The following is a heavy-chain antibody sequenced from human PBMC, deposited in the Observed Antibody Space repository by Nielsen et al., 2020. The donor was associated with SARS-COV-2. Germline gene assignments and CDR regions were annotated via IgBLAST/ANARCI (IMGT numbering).Heavy chain of an antibody. CDR2: IYHSGST. CDR1: GGSISSGGYS. D-gene: IGHD2-2*01. CDR3: ARALSSSTNYYYYYMDV. Sequence: SETLSLTCAVSGGSISSGGYSWSWIRQPPGKGLEWIGYIYHSGSTNYNPSLKSRVTISVDTSKNQFSLKLSSVTAADTAVYYCARALSSSTNYYYYYMDVWGKGTMVTVSS. V-gene: IGHV4-30-2*01. J-gene: IGHJ6*03.